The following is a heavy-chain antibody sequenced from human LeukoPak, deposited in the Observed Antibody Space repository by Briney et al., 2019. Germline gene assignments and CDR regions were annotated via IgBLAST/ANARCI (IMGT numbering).Heavy chain of an antibody. CDR2: ISGSGDST. V-gene: IGHV3-23*01. Sequence: GGSLRLSCAASGFTFSSYAMSWVRQAPGKGLEWVSGISGSGDSTYYADSVKGRFTISRDNSKNTLYLQMNSLRAEDTALYYCAKGTSRSSSGYFDYWGQGTLVTVSS. D-gene: IGHD6-6*01. J-gene: IGHJ4*02. CDR1: GFTFSSYA. CDR3: AKGTSRSSSGYFDY.